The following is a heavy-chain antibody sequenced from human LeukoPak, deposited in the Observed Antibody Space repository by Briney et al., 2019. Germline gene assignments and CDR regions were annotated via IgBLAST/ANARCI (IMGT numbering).Heavy chain of an antibody. D-gene: IGHD3-22*01. V-gene: IGHV4-59*01. J-gene: IGHJ4*02. CDR2: IYYSGST. CDR1: GASISSYY. Sequence: KASETLSLTCTVSGASISSYYWSWIWQPPGKGLEWIGYIYYSGSTNYNPALKSRVTISEDTSKNQISLKLSSVTAADTAVYYCARVRGYYDSSGYDYWGQGTLVTVSS. CDR3: ARVRGYYDSSGYDY.